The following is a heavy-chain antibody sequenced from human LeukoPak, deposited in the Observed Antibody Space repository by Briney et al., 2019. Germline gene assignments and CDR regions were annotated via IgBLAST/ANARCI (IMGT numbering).Heavy chain of an antibody. CDR1: GFTFSSYS. V-gene: IGHV3-21*01. D-gene: IGHD1-26*01. Sequence: GGSLRLSCAASGFTFSSYSMNWVRQAPGKGLEWVSSISSSSSYIYYADSVKGRFTISRDNAKNPLYLQMNSLRAEDTAVYYCARGRIVGASDYWGQGTLVTVSS. J-gene: IGHJ4*02. CDR2: ISSSSSYI. CDR3: ARGRIVGASDY.